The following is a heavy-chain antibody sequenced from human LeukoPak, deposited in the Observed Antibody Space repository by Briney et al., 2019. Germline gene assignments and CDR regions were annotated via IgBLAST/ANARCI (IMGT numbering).Heavy chain of an antibody. CDR2: ISGSGSNT. J-gene: IGHJ4*02. V-gene: IGHV3-23*01. CDR3: AKDQRGYGRIVDY. Sequence: PGGSLRLSCAASGFTFSSYAMSWVRQAPGKGLEWVSSISGSGSNTYYADSVKGRFTISRDNSKNILYLQMNSLRAEDTAIYYCAKDQRGYGRIVDYWGQGTLVTIS. CDR1: GFTFSSYA. D-gene: IGHD3-10*01.